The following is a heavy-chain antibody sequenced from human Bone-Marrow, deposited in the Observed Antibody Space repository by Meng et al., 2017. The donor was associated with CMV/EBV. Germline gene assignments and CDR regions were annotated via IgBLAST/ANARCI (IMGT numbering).Heavy chain of an antibody. Sequence: ASVKVSCKASGYTFTGYYMHWVRQAPGQGLEWMGWINPNSGGTNYAQKFQGRVTMTRDTSISTAYMELSRLRSDDTAVYHCASGRKLRYFDWSYWGQGTLVTVSS. CDR1: GYTFTGYY. V-gene: IGHV1-2*02. J-gene: IGHJ4*02. CDR2: INPNSGGT. CDR3: ASGRKLRYFDWSY. D-gene: IGHD3-9*01.